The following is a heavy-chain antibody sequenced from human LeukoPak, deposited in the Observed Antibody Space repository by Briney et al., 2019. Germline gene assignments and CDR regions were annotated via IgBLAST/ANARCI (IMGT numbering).Heavy chain of an antibody. CDR3: ATGRSGGDWFDP. V-gene: IGHV4-59*01. CDR1: GGSIGSYY. J-gene: IGHJ5*02. Sequence: SETLSLTCAVSGGSIGSYYWSCTRQPPGKGLEWIGYIHDSGSTKYNPSLKSRVTMSVDTSRNHLSLKLTSVTAADTAVYYCATGRSGGDWFDPWGQGTLVTVSS. CDR2: IHDSGST. D-gene: IGHD3-10*01.